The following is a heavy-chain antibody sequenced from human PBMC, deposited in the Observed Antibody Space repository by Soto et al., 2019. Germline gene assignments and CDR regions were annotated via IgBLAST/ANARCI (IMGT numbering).Heavy chain of an antibody. J-gene: IGHJ6*02. Sequence: ASVKVSCKASGYTFTGYYMHWVRQAPGQGLEWMGWINPNSGGTNYAQKFQGWVTMTRDTSISTAYMELSRLRSDDTAVYYCARDRGEHYYYYGMDVWGQGTTVTVSS. CDR2: INPNSGGT. CDR1: GYTFTGYY. V-gene: IGHV1-2*04. D-gene: IGHD2-21*01. CDR3: ARDRGEHYYYYGMDV.